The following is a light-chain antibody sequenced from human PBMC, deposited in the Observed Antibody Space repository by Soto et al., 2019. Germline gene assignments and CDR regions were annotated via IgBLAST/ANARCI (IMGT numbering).Light chain of an antibody. J-gene: IGLJ2*01. CDR3: AVWDDSLSGVV. CDR1: SSNIGSNY. Sequence: QSVLTQPPSASGTPGQRVTISCSGSSSNIGSNYVYWYQQLPGTAPKLLIYRNNQRPSGVPDRFSGSKSGTSASLAISGLWSDDEADYYCAVWDDSLSGVVFGGGTQLTVL. CDR2: RNN. V-gene: IGLV1-47*03.